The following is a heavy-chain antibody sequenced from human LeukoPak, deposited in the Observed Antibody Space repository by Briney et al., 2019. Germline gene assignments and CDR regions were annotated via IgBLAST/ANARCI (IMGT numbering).Heavy chain of an antibody. CDR3: ARVMSVRRYCSSTSCYGGFDY. CDR2: ISAYNGNT. J-gene: IGHJ4*02. V-gene: IGHV1-18*01. D-gene: IGHD2-2*01. Sequence: GASVKVSCKASGYTFTSYAMHWVRQAPGQGLEWMGWISAYNGNTNYAQKLQGRVTMTTDTSTSTAYMELRSLRSDDTAVYYCARVMSVRRYCSSTSCYGGFDYWGQGTLVTVSS. CDR1: GYTFTSYA.